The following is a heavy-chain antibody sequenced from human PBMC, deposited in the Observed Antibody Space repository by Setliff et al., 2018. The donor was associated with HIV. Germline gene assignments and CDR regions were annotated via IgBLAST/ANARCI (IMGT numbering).Heavy chain of an antibody. J-gene: IGHJ1*01. CDR2: IGGKGYNGTT. CDR1: GFTFAHQA. V-gene: IGHV3-49*04. Sequence: GGSLRLSCTTSGFTFAHQAMTWVRQAPGKGLEWVGFIGGKGYNGTTQYAASVKGRFMISRDDSKSIAYLQINSLKTEDTAVYYCARVRLYNTALDSWGQGTLVTVSS. CDR3: ARVRLYNTALDS. D-gene: IGHD3-3*01.